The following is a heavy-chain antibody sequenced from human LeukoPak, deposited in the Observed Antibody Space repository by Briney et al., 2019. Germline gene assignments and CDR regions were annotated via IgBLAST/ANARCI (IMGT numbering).Heavy chain of an antibody. V-gene: IGHV4-59*01. Sequence: SETLSLTCTVSGASISSYYWSRIRQPPGKGLEWIASRHYRGTTNYNPSLESRVTISVDTSRKQFSLKLSSVTAADTAVYYCASMGDYYDSSGYTILDAFDIWGQGTMVTVSS. CDR2: RHYRGTT. CDR1: GASISSYY. D-gene: IGHD3-22*01. J-gene: IGHJ3*02. CDR3: ASMGDYYDSSGYTILDAFDI.